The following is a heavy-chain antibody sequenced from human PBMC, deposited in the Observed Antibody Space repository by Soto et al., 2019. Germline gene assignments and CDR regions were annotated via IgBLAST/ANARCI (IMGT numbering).Heavy chain of an antibody. V-gene: IGHV3-30*18. J-gene: IGHJ4*02. CDR1: GFTFSSYG. CDR3: AKAPKIRSQRGIDY. CDR2: ISYDGSNK. D-gene: IGHD6-13*01. Sequence: GGSLRLSCAASGFTFSSYGMHWVRQAPGKGLEWVAVISYDGSNKYYADSVKGRLTISRDNSKNTLYLQMNSLRAEDTAVYYCAKAPKIRSQRGIDYWGQGTLVTVSS.